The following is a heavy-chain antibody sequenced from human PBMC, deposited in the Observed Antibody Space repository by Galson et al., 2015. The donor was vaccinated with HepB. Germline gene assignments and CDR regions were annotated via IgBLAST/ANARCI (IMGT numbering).Heavy chain of an antibody. CDR3: ARGHCSSTSCYSHGLYYFDY. D-gene: IGHD2-2*02. J-gene: IGHJ4*02. CDR2: IIPIFGTA. V-gene: IGHV1-69*13. Sequence: SVKVSCKASGGTFSSYAISWVRQAPGQGLEWMGGIIPIFGTANYAQKFQGRVTITADESTSTAYMELSSLRSEDTAVYYCARGHCSSTSCYSHGLYYFDYWGQGTLVTVSS. CDR1: GGTFSSYA.